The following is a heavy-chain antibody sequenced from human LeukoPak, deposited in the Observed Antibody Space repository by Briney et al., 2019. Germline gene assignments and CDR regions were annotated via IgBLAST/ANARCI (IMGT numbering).Heavy chain of an antibody. CDR3: ARFRGLQGYYYYGMDV. J-gene: IGHJ6*02. CDR2: IYPGDSDT. CDR1: GYSFTSYW. Sequence: GESLKISCKGSGYSFTSYWIGWVRQVPGKGLEWMGIIYPGDSDTRYSPSFQGQVTISADKSISTAYLQWSSLKAPDTAMYYCARFRGLQGYYYYGMDVWGQGTTVTVSS. D-gene: IGHD3-10*01. V-gene: IGHV5-51*01.